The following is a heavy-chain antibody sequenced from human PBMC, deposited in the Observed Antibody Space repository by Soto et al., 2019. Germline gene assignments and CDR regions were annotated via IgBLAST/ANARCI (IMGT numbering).Heavy chain of an antibody. CDR1: GGSFSGYS. Sequence: SETLSLTCAVYGGSFSGYSWTWIRQPPGTGLEWIGEINHSGSTNYNPSLNSRFTFSVDTSKNQFSLKLTSVTAADTAVYYCARDKITGLFDYWGQGTLVTVSS. CDR2: INHSGST. D-gene: IGHD2-8*02. J-gene: IGHJ4*02. CDR3: ARDKITGLFDY. V-gene: IGHV4-34*01.